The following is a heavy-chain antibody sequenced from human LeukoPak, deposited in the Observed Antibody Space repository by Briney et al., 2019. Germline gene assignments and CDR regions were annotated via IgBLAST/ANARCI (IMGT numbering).Heavy chain of an antibody. V-gene: IGHV3-53*01. D-gene: IGHD6-13*01. CDR2: IYSGGST. J-gene: IGHJ4*02. CDR1: GFTVSSNH. CDR3: ASHSSSWYGFDY. Sequence: GGSLRLSCAASGFTVSSNHMSWVRQGPGKGLEWVSVIYSGGSTYYADSVKGRFTISRDNSENTLYLQMDSLRAEDTAVYYCASHSSSWYGFDYWGQGTLVTVSS.